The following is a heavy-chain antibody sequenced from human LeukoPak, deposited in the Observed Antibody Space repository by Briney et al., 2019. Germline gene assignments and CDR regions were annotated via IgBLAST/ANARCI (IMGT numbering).Heavy chain of an antibody. J-gene: IGHJ4*02. V-gene: IGHV1-2*02. CDR2: INPKSGGT. Sequence: ASVKVSCKASGYIFIGYYMHWVRQAPGQGLEWMGWINPKSGGTNYAQNFQGRVTMTRDTSITTAYMELSSLRSDDTAVYYCARASVSESIVVIRGFDYWGQGTLVTVSS. CDR3: ARASVSESIVVIRGFDY. D-gene: IGHD3-22*01. CDR1: GYIFIGYY.